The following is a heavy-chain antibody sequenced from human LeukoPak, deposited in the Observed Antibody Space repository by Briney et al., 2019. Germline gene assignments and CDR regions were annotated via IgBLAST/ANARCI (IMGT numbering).Heavy chain of an antibody. CDR2: ISAYNGNT. CDR1: GYTFTDYS. CDR3: ARVPRYCSSTSCYWELNYYYYGMDV. V-gene: IGHV1-18*04. Sequence: ASVKVSCKASGYTFTDYSMHWVRQAPGQGLEWMGWISAYNGNTNYAQKLQGRVTMTTDTSTSTAYMELRSLRSDDTAVYYCARVPRYCSSTSCYWELNYYYYGMDVWGQGTTVTVSS. J-gene: IGHJ6*02. D-gene: IGHD2-2*01.